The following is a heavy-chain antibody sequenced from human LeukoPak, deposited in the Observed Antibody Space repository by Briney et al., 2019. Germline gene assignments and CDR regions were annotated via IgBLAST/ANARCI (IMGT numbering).Heavy chain of an antibody. D-gene: IGHD3-22*01. CDR3: ARGGSSGYYYG. CDR2: LYTSGST. J-gene: IGHJ4*02. V-gene: IGHV4-4*07. Sequence: SETLSLTCTVSGGSVSSYYWSWIRQPAGKGLEWIGRLYTSGSTNYNPSLKSRVTMSVDTSKNQFSLKLTSMTAADTAVYYCARGGSSGYYYGWGQGTLVTVSS. CDR1: GGSVSSYY.